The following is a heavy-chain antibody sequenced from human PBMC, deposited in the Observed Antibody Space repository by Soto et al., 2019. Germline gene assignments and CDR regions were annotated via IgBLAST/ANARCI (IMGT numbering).Heavy chain of an antibody. Sequence: SETLSLTCAAYGGSFSGYYWSWIRQPPGKGLEWIGEINHSGSTNYNPSLKSRVTISVDTSKNQFSLKLSSVTAADTAVYYCARNKNYYDSSGYYLVAWPTFDYWGQGTLVTVSS. CDR3: ARNKNYYDSSGYYLVAWPTFDY. CDR2: INHSGST. J-gene: IGHJ4*02. D-gene: IGHD3-22*01. V-gene: IGHV4-34*01. CDR1: GGSFSGYY.